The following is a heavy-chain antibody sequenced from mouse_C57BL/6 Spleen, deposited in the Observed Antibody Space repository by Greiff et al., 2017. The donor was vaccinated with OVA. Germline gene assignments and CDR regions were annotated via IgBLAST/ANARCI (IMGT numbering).Heavy chain of an antibody. D-gene: IGHD1-1*01. V-gene: IGHV1-72*01. CDR2: IDPNSGGT. CDR3: ARNGATVEDYFDY. J-gene: IGHJ2*01. CDR1: GYTFTSYW. Sequence: QVHVKQSGAELVKPGASVKLSCKASGYTFTSYWMHWVKQRPGRGLEWIGRIDPNSGGTKYNEKFKSKATLTVDKPSSTAYMQLSSLTSEDSAVYYCARNGATVEDYFDYWGQGTTLTVSS.